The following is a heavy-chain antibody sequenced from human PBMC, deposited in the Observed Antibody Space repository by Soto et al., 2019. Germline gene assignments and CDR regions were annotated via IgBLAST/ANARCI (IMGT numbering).Heavy chain of an antibody. V-gene: IGHV4-4*02. Sequence: SETLSLTCAVSGASFTSNDWWTWARQPPGRGLEWIGEIYRTGSTNYNPSLKSRVTISLDKSENQFSLKVTSLTAADTAVYYCASRDPGTSVDYWGQGTLVTVSS. J-gene: IGHJ4*02. CDR2: IYRTGST. D-gene: IGHD1-7*01. CDR3: ASRDPGTSVDY. CDR1: GASFTSNDW.